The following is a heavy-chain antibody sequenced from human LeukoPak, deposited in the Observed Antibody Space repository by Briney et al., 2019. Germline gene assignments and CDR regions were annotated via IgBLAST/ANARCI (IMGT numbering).Heavy chain of an antibody. CDR1: GDSVSSKNGA. CDR3: ARDLGTSGWSIFDF. V-gene: IGHV6-1*01. Sequence: SQTLSLTCAISGDSVSSKNGAWNWIRQSPSRGLEWLGRTYYRSKWYDEYADSVKGRVTISPDTSKNQFSLHVYSVTPEDTAVYYCARDLGTSGWSIFDFWGQGTLVTVSS. CDR2: TYYRSKWYD. D-gene: IGHD6-19*01. J-gene: IGHJ5*01.